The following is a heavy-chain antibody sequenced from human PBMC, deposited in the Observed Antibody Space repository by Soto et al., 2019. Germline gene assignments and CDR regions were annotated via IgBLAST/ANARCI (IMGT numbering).Heavy chain of an antibody. D-gene: IGHD3-22*01. Sequence: ASVKVSCKASGGTFSSYAISWVRQAPGQGLEWMGGIIPIFGTANYAQKFQGRVTITADESTSTAYMELSSLRSEDTAVYYCARGYYYDSSGYYPRYYYGMDVWCQGTTVTGSS. V-gene: IGHV1-69*13. CDR1: GGTFSSYA. J-gene: IGHJ6*02. CDR2: IIPIFGTA. CDR3: ARGYYYDSSGYYPRYYYGMDV.